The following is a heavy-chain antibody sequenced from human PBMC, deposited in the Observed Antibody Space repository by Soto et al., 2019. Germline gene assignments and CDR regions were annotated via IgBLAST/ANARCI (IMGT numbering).Heavy chain of an antibody. Sequence: EVLLVESGGGLVQPGRSLRLSCAASGFTFDDYAMHWVRQGPGKGLEWVSGITWNSGDVAYTGSVKGRFSISRDNAENSLYLHMNSLRPEDTAFYYCARSRALLSRPLDLWGQGTLVTVSS. J-gene: IGHJ5*02. V-gene: IGHV3-9*01. D-gene: IGHD2-8*01. CDR1: GFTFDDYA. CDR2: ITWNSGDV. CDR3: ARSRALLSRPLDL.